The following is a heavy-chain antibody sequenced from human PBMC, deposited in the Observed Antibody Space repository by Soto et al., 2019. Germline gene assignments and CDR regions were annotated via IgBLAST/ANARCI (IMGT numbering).Heavy chain of an antibody. CDR3: AKASLPWSGSYREPYYYYGMDV. Sequence: GGSLRLSCAASGFTFSSYGMHWVRQAPGKGLEWVAVISYDGSNKYYADSVKGRFTISRDNSKNTLYLQMNSLRAEDTAVYYCAKASLPWSGSYREPYYYYGMDVWGQGTTVTVSS. V-gene: IGHV3-30*18. J-gene: IGHJ6*02. CDR1: GFTFSSYG. D-gene: IGHD3-10*01. CDR2: ISYDGSNK.